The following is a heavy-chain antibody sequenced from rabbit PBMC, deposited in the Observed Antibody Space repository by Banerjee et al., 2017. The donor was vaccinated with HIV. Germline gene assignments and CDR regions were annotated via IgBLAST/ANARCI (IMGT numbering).Heavy chain of an antibody. V-gene: IGHV1S40*01. J-gene: IGHJ6*01. D-gene: IGHD1-1*01. CDR3: ARDSASSFSSYGMDL. Sequence: QSLEESGGDLVQPGASLTLTCKASGFDFSSNAVCWVRQAPGKGLEWIACIYSGDGVTYYASWAKGRFTISKTSSTTVTLQMTSLTAADTATYFCARDSASSFSSYGMDLWGQGTLVTVS. CDR1: GFDFSSNA. CDR2: IYSGDGVT.